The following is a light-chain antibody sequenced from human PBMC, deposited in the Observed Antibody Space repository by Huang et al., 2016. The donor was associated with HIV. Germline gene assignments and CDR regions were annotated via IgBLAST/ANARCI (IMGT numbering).Light chain of an antibody. Sequence: DIQLTQSPSSVSASVGDRVTITCRASQGIGTWLAWYQQKPGKAPKLLIYATSSLQSGVPARFIGSGSGADFTLTISSLQPEDFATYYCQQANSFPYTFGQGTKLEIK. CDR2: ATS. CDR3: QQANSFPYT. CDR1: QGIGTW. J-gene: IGKJ2*01. V-gene: IGKV1-12*01.